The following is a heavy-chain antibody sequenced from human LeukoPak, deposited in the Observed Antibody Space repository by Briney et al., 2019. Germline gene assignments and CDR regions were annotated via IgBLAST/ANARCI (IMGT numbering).Heavy chain of an antibody. Sequence: PSETRSLTCTVSGGSISSSNYLWGWIRQPPGKGLEWIGSIYYSGSTYHNPSFKSRLTISVDTSKNQFSLRLSSVTAADTAMYYCARQGDSCSGGSCYARTIDYWGQGTLVTVSS. CDR2: IYYSGST. D-gene: IGHD2-15*01. V-gene: IGHV4-39*01. J-gene: IGHJ4*02. CDR3: ARQGDSCSGGSCYARTIDY. CDR1: GGSISSSNYL.